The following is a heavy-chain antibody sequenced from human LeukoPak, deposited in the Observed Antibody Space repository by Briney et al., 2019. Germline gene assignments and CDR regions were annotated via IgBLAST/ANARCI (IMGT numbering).Heavy chain of an antibody. D-gene: IGHD3-22*01. V-gene: IGHV4-59*01. J-gene: IGHJ4*02. Sequence: SETLSLTCTVSGGSISSYYWSWIRQPPGKGLEWIGYIYYSGSTNYNPSLKSRVTISVDTSKNQFSLKLSSVTAADTAVYYCARGVATYYDSSGYQNWGQGTLVTVSS. CDR3: ARGVATYYDSSGYQN. CDR2: IYYSGST. CDR1: GGSISSYY.